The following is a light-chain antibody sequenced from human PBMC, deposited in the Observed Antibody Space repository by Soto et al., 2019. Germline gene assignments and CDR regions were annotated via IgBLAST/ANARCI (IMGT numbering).Light chain of an antibody. J-gene: IGLJ1*01. CDR3: SSYAGSSNV. CDR2: EVT. V-gene: IGLV2-8*01. Sequence: QSVLTQPPSASGSPGQSVTISCTGTSSDVGGYDYVSWYQQHPGKAPKLMNYEVTIRPSGVSDRFSGSKSGNTASLTVSGLPAEDEADYYCSSYAGSSNVFGTGTKVT. CDR1: SSDVGGYDY.